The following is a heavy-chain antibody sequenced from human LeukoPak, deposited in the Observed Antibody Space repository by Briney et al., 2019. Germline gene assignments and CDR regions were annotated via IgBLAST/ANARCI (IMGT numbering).Heavy chain of an antibody. CDR1: GFTFSSYS. CDR2: ISSSSSTI. CDR3: ARDGRGIHYYFDY. D-gene: IGHD3-10*01. Sequence: GGSLRLSCAASGFTFSSYSMNWVRQAPGKGLEWVSSISSSSSTIYYADSVKGRFTISRDNAKNSLYLQMDSLRAEDTAVYYCARDGRGIHYYFDYWGQGTLVTVSS. J-gene: IGHJ4*02. V-gene: IGHV3-48*01.